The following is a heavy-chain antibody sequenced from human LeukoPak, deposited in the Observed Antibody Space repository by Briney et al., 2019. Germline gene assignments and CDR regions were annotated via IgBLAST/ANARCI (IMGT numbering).Heavy chain of an antibody. D-gene: IGHD2-15*01. CDR2: IYYSGST. V-gene: IGHV4-39*01. Sequence: SDTLSLTCAVSGGSISSNSYYWGWIRQPPAKGLEWIGCIYYSGSTYYNPSLKSRVTISVDTSKNQLSLKLSSVTAADTAVYYCARLDCSGGSCGFFDYWGQGTLVTVSS. CDR1: GGSISSNSYY. CDR3: ARLDCSGGSCGFFDY. J-gene: IGHJ4*02.